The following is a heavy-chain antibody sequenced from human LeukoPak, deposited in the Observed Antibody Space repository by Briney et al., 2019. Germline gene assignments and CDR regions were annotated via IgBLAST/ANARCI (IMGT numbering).Heavy chain of an antibody. J-gene: IGHJ4*02. V-gene: IGHV4-34*01. Sequence: SETLSLTCAVYGGSFSDYFWGWIRQPPRKGLEWIGEISHSGSTTYNPSLRSRVTISGDTSKKQFSLKLSSVTAADTAVYYCVTYYYGSSAPKRNYWGQGILVTVSS. CDR1: GGSFSDYF. CDR3: VTYYYGSSAPKRNY. D-gene: IGHD3-22*01. CDR2: ISHSGST.